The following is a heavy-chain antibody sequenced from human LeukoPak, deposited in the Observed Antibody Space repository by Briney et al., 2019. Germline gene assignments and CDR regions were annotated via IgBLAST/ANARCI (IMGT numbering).Heavy chain of an antibody. CDR1: GYTFTGYY. Sequence: ASVKVSCKASGYTFTGYYMHWVRQAPGQGLEWMGGIIPIFGTANYAQKFQGRVTLTADKSTSTAYMELSSLRSEDTAVYYCATSTGRYCSSTSCYLDYYYYYMDVWGKGTTVTVSS. CDR3: ATSTGRYCSSTSCYLDYYYYYMDV. D-gene: IGHD2-2*01. V-gene: IGHV1-69*06. J-gene: IGHJ6*03. CDR2: IIPIFGTA.